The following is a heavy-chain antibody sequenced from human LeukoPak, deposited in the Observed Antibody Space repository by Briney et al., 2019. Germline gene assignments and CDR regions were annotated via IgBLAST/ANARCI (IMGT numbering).Heavy chain of an antibody. D-gene: IGHD6-13*01. CDR1: GFTFGTYE. CDR3: ARASGIAAAGTDY. CDR2: ISSSSSTI. Sequence: AGSLRLSCVASGFTFGTYELNWVRQAPGKGLEWVSYISSSSSTIYYADSVKGRFTISRDNAKNSLYLQMNSLRDEDTAVYYCARASGIAAAGTDYWGQGTLVTVSS. V-gene: IGHV3-48*02. J-gene: IGHJ4*02.